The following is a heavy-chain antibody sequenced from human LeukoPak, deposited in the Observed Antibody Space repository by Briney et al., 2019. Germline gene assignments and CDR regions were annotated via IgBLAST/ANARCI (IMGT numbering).Heavy chain of an antibody. CDR2: ISSSSSYI. CDR3: ARPPVAGQNGWFDP. V-gene: IGHV3-21*01. Sequence: GGSLRLSCAVSGFTFSVYGMNWVRQAPGKGLEWVSSISSSSSYIYYADSVKGRFTISRDNAKNSLYLQMNSLRAEDTAVYYCARPPVAGQNGWFDPWGQGTLVTVSS. CDR1: GFTFSVYG. J-gene: IGHJ5*02. D-gene: IGHD6-19*01.